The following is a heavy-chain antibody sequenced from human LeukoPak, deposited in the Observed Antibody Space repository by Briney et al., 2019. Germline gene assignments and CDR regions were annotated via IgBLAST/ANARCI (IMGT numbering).Heavy chain of an antibody. D-gene: IGHD5-18*01. CDR1: GFTFSSYG. J-gene: IGHJ4*02. V-gene: IGHV3-30*02. Sequence: GGSLRLSCAASGFTFSSYGMHWGREAPGKGLEWVAFIRYDGSNKYYADSVKGRFTIPRDNSKNTLYLQMNSLRAEDTAVYYCAKGHSWIQLCFDYWGQGTLVTVSS. CDR2: IRYDGSNK. CDR3: AKGHSWIQLCFDY.